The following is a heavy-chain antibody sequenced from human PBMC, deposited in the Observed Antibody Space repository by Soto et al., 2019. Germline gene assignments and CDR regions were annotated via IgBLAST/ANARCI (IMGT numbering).Heavy chain of an antibody. V-gene: IGHV1-69*13. J-gene: IGHJ3*02. D-gene: IGHD3-22*01. CDR2: IIPIFGTA. CDR1: GGTFSSYA. CDR3: ARFLAYYYDSSGYYDDAFDT. Sequence: GASVKVSCKASGGTFSSYAISWVRQAPGQGLEWMGGIIPIFGTANYAQKFQGRVTITADESTSTAYMELSSLRSEDTAVYYCARFLAYYYDSSGYYDDAFDTWGQGTMVTVSS.